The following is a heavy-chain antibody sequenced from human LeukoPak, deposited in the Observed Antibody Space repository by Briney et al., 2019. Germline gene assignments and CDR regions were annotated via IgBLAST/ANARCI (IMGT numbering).Heavy chain of an antibody. V-gene: IGHV3-23*01. Sequence: PGGSLRLSCAASRFNFSNYAMSWVRQAPGKGLEWVSAISGTGVDTYYADSVKGRFTISKDNSKNTLFLQLHSLRAEDTAVYYCAKDSTGTDYNWFDPWGQGTLVTVSS. J-gene: IGHJ5*02. D-gene: IGHD1-1*01. CDR1: RFNFSNYA. CDR3: AKDSTGTDYNWFDP. CDR2: ISGTGVDT.